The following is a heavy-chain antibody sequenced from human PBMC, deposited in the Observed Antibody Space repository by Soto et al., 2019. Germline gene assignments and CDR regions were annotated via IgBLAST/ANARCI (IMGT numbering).Heavy chain of an antibody. D-gene: IGHD2-8*02. J-gene: IGHJ3*02. Sequence: XSVKLSCSASGYSFTRHYRYWVRQAPGEGLQWMGFINPSGGSPVYPQKFQGTVTMTSDTSTTTVYMELSSLRSEDTGVYYCARSRDPGASDAFDIWGQGTMVTVSS. CDR3: ARSRDPGASDAFDI. V-gene: IGHV1-46*01. CDR2: INPSGGSP. CDR1: GYSFTRHY.